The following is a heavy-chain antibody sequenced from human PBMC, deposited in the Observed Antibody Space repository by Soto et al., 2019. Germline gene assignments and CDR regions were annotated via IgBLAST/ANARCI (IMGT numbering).Heavy chain of an antibody. CDR1: GYTFTSYG. CDR2: ISAYNGNT. D-gene: IGHD1-26*01. V-gene: IGHV1-18*01. Sequence: GASVKVSCKASGYTFTSYGISWVRQAPGQGLEWMGWISAYNGNTNYAQKLQGRVTMTTDTSTSTAYMELRSLRSDETAVYYCARDSRTGSDKKRYNWFDPCGKGTLVXV. CDR3: ARDSRTGSDKKRYNWFDP. J-gene: IGHJ5*02.